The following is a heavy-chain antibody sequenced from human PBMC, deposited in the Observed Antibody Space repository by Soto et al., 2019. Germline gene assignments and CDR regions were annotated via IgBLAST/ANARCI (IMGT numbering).Heavy chain of an antibody. J-gene: IGHJ4*02. CDR1: GGTLSRSA. Sequence: QVQLVQSGAEVKKPGSSVKVSCKASGGTLSRSAISWVRQAPGQGPEWMGGITPIFGPAIYAQKFRGRVSIIADESTRTAYMEMSSLRSEDTAVYYCGTGSSWTKVESWGQGTLVTVSS. CDR2: ITPIFGPA. V-gene: IGHV1-69*01. D-gene: IGHD6-13*01. CDR3: GTGSSWTKVES.